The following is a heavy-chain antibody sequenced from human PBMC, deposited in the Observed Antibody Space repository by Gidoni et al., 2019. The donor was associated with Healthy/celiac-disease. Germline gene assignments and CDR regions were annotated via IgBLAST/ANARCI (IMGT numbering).Heavy chain of an antibody. CDR1: GFTFGDYA. J-gene: IGHJ4*02. V-gene: IGHV3-49*04. D-gene: IGHD3-22*01. CDR3: TRDTTMIVQTVHFDY. Sequence: EVQLVESGGGLVQPGRSLRLSCTASGFTFGDYAMSWVRQAPGKGLEWVGFIRSKAYGGTTEYAASVKGRFTISRDDSKSIAYLQMNSLKTEDTAVYYCTRDTTMIVQTVHFDYWGQGTLVTVSS. CDR2: IRSKAYGGTT.